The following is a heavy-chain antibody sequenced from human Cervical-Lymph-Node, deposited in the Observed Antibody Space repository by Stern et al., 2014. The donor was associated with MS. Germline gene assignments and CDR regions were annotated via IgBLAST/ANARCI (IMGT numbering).Heavy chain of an antibody. Sequence: QVTLKESGPALVKPTQTLTLTCTVSGFSLSTSGMRVSWIRQPPGKALEWLARSDWDDDKFYSTSLKTRLTISKDTSKNQVVLTMTNMDPVDTATYYCARMGDSSGYGFDYWGQGTLVTVSS. CDR3: ARMGDSSGYGFDY. V-gene: IGHV2-70*04. J-gene: IGHJ4*02. D-gene: IGHD3-22*01. CDR1: GFSLSTSGMR. CDR2: SDWDDDK.